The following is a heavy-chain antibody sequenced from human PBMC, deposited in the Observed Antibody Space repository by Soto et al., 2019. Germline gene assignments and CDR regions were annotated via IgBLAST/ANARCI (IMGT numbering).Heavy chain of an antibody. J-gene: IGHJ5*01. D-gene: IGHD6-13*01. CDR1: GGSISRSSYY. Sequence: SETLSLTCTVSGGSISRSSYYWGWIRQPPGTGLEWIGSIYYSGSTYYNPSLKSRVTISVDTSKNQFSLKLSSVTAADTAVYYCVVHIAAAGTDWSDSCGQGTLVTVSS. CDR3: VVHIAAAGTDWSDS. V-gene: IGHV4-39*01. CDR2: IYYSGST.